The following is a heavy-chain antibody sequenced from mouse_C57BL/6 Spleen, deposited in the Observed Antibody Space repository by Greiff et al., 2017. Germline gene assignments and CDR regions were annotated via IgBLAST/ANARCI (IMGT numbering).Heavy chain of an antibody. CDR3: ARWDYYGSSPPFNV. D-gene: IGHD1-1*01. V-gene: IGHV1-53*01. Sequence: QVQLQQPGTELVKPGASVKLSCKASGYTFTSYWMHWVKQRPGQGLEWIGNINPSNGGTNYNEKFKSKATLTVDKSSSTAYLQLSSLTSEDSAVYYCARWDYYGSSPPFNVWGTGTTVTVSS. J-gene: IGHJ1*03. CDR1: GYTFTSYW. CDR2: INPSNGGT.